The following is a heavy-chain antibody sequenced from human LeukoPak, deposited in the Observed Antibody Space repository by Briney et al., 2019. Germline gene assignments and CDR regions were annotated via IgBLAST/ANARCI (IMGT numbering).Heavy chain of an antibody. CDR1: GFTFSDYW. D-gene: IGHD2-15*01. J-gene: IGHJ4*02. V-gene: IGHV3-30*18. Sequence: TGGSLRLSCAASGFTFSDYWMHWVRQAPGKGLEWVAVISYAGSNKYYADSVKGRFTISRDNSKNTLYLQMNSLRAEDTAVYYCAKGASGGTNYYFDYWGQGTLVTVSS. CDR2: ISYAGSNK. CDR3: AKGASGGTNYYFDY.